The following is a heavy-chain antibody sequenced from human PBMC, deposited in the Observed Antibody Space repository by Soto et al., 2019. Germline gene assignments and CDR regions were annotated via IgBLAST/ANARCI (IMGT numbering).Heavy chain of an antibody. CDR2: ISYDGSNK. CDR1: GFTFSSYA. V-gene: IGHV3-30-3*01. Sequence: QVQLVESGGGVVQPGRSLRLSCAASGFTFSSYAMHWVRQAPGKGLEWVAVISYDGSNKYYADSVKGRFTISRDNSKTTLYLQITSPRAEDTPVYYCAIPVAGRSDYCGQGTLVTVSS. CDR3: AIPVAGRSDY. J-gene: IGHJ4*02. D-gene: IGHD6-19*01.